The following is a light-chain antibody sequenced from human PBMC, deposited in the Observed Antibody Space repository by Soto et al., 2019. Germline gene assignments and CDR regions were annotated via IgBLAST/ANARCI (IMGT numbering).Light chain of an antibody. V-gene: IGKV3D-20*02. CDR1: QRVSSGY. CDR3: QQRSNWPIT. J-gene: IGKJ5*01. Sequence: EIVLTQSPGTLSLSPGERATLSCRASQRVSSGYLGWYQQRPGQAPRLLLYGAFNRATGIPARFSGSGSGTDFTLTISSLEPEDFAVYYCQQRSNWPITFGQGTRLEI. CDR2: GAF.